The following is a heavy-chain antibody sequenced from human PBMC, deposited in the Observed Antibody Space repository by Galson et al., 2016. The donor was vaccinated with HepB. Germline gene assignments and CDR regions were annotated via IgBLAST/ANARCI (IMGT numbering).Heavy chain of an antibody. J-gene: IGHJ4*02. CDR2: VNSDGDRT. Sequence: SLRLSCAGSGFSFSSHWMHWVRQGPGKGLEWVSRVNSDGDRTNYADPVKGRFTFSRDNAKNTLYLQMNSLRGEDTAVYYLARGDAPFWSTTYFNYWGQETLGTAAS. CDR3: ARGDAPFWSTTYFNY. D-gene: IGHD1-14*01. CDR1: GFSFSSHW. V-gene: IGHV3-74*01.